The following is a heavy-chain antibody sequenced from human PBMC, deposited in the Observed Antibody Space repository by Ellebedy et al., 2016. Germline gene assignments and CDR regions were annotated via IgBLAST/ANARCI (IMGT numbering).Heavy chain of an antibody. CDR3: ARAGYSGYDCFDY. CDR1: GFTFSSYG. J-gene: IGHJ4*02. V-gene: IGHV3-33*01. Sequence: GGSLRLSCAASGFTFSSYGMHWVRQAPGKGLEWVAVIWYDGSNKYYADSVKGRFTISRDHSKNTLYLQMNSLRAEDTAVYYCARAGYSGYDCFDYWGQGTLVTVSS. CDR2: IWYDGSNK. D-gene: IGHD5-12*01.